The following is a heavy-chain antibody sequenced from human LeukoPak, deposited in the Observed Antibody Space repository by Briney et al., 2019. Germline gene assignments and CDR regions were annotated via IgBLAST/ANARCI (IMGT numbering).Heavy chain of an antibody. V-gene: IGHV1-46*01. CDR1: GYTFTSYA. D-gene: IGHD2-21*01. J-gene: IGHJ4*02. Sequence: ASVKVSCKASGYTFTSYAMNWVRQAPGQGLEWMGIINPSGGSTTYAQKFQGRVTMTRDTSTSTVYMELSSLRSEDTAVYFCARSTRVIPEDYWGQGTLVTVSS. CDR2: INPSGGST. CDR3: ARSTRVIPEDY.